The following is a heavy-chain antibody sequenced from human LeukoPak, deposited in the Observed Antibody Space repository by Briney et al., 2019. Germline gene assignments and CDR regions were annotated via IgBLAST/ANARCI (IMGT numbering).Heavy chain of an antibody. CDR3: ATRYCSGTSCFRGAFDV. D-gene: IGHD2-2*01. Sequence: GGSLRLSCAASGFTVSGNYMNWVRQAPGKGLEWVSLIYSGGDTYYADSVKGRFTISRDNSQNTLYLQMNNLRPDDTAVYYCATRYCSGTSCFRGAFDVWGQGTMVTVSS. J-gene: IGHJ3*01. V-gene: IGHV3-66*02. CDR2: IYSGGDT. CDR1: GFTVSGNY.